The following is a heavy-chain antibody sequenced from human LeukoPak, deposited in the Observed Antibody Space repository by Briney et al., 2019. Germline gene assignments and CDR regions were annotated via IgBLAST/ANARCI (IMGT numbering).Heavy chain of an antibody. CDR2: ISGSGGST. D-gene: IGHD1-26*01. CDR3: AKEGVVGAIY. Sequence: ETLSLTCTVSGGSISSSSYYWGWIRQAPGKGLEWVSAISGSGGSTYYADSVKGRFTISRDNSKNTLYLQMNSLRAEDTAVYYCAKEGVVGAIYWSQGTLVTVSS. V-gene: IGHV3-23*01. CDR1: GGSISSSSYY. J-gene: IGHJ4*02.